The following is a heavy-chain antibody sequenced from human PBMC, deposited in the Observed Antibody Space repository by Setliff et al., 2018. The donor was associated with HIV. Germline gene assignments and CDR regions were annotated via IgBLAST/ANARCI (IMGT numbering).Heavy chain of an antibody. D-gene: IGHD2-8*02. CDR1: GYTLTTYG. Sequence: AASVKVSCNASGYTLTTYGISWVRQAPGQGPEWMGWINTETGKPMYAQGFRGRLVFSLDTSVNTAYLQINSLKAEDTAMDYCARVGSYWSTFDYWGQGALVTVSS. CDR2: INTETGKP. J-gene: IGHJ4*02. V-gene: IGHV7-4-1*02. CDR3: ARVGSYWSTFDY.